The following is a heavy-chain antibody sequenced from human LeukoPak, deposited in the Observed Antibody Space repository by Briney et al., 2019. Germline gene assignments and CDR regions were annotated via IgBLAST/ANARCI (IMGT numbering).Heavy chain of an antibody. CDR2: IYHSGST. J-gene: IGHJ6*02. CDR3: ARVEVGSGSYYNPYYGMDV. Sequence: SETLSLTCAVSGGSISSSNWWSWVRQPPGKGLEWIGEIYHSGSTNYNPSLKSRVTISVDTSKNQFSLKLSSVTAADTAVYYCARVEVGSGSYYNPYYGMDVWGQGTTVTVSS. CDR1: GGSISSSNW. V-gene: IGHV4-4*02. D-gene: IGHD3-10*01.